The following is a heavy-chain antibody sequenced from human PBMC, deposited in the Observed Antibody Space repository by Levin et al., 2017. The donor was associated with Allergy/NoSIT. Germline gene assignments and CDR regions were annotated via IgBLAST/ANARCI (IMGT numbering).Heavy chain of an antibody. V-gene: IGHV6-1*01. J-gene: IGHJ4*02. D-gene: IGHD4/OR15-4a*01. CDR2: TYYRSKWYN. CDR3: ARAIMALTPGRRFPILDY. CDR1: GDSVSSNSAA. Sequence: SETLSLTCAISGDSVSSNSAAWNWIRQSPSRGLEWLGRTYYRSKWYNDYAVSVKSRITINPDTSKNQFSLQLNSVTPEDTAVYYCARAIMALTPGRRFPILDYWGQGTLVTVSS.